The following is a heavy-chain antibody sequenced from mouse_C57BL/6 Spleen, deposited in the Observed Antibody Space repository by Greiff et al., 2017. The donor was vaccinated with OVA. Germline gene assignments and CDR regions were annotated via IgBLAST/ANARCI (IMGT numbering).Heavy chain of an antibody. CDR1: GFTFSDAW. CDR3: TRLYYSNPWFAY. V-gene: IGHV6-6*01. Sequence: EVMLVESGGGLVQPGGSMKLSCAASGFTFSDAWMDWVRQSPEKGLEWVAEIRNKANNHATYYAESVKGRFTISRDDSKSSVYLQMNSLRAEDTGIYYCTRLYYSNPWFAYWGQGTLVTVSA. D-gene: IGHD2-5*01. CDR2: IRNKANNHAT. J-gene: IGHJ3*01.